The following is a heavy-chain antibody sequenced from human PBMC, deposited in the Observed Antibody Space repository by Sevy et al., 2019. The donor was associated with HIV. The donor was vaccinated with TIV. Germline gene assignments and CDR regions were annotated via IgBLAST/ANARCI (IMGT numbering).Heavy chain of an antibody. CDR3: AREGCTKPHDY. CDR1: GFDFSIYS. Sequence: GGSLRLSCAASGFDFSIYSMSWVRQAPGKGLEWVSTLCFGCGKINYADSVKGRFTISRDNSMSSVYLQMNNMRVEDTAVYYCAREGCTKPHDYWGQGTLVTVSS. CDR2: LCFGCGKI. J-gene: IGHJ4*02. D-gene: IGHD2-8*01. V-gene: IGHV3-23*01.